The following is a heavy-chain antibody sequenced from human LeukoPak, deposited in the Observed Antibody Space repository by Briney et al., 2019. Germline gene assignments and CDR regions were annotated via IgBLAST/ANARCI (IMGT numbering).Heavy chain of an antibody. CDR2: ISSGSSSV. D-gene: IGHD2-21*01. CDR1: GFTFSAYT. J-gene: IGHJ4*02. CDR3: AREGDSYYFDY. V-gene: IGHV3-21*05. Sequence: GGSLRLSCSASGFTFSAYTMNWVRQAPGQGLEWVSYISSGSSSVYYADSVKGRFTISRDNAKNSLYLQMNSLRAEGTAVYYCAREGDSYYFDYWGQGTLVTVSS.